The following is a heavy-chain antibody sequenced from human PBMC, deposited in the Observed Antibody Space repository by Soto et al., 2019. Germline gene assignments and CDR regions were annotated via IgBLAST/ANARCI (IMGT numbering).Heavy chain of an antibody. J-gene: IGHJ6*02. CDR2: ISPRXXXT. D-gene: IGHD6-19*01. CDR3: ARGVVAGTYYYGMDV. Sequence: QVHLVQSGAEVKKPGASVNISCQASGYTFTSXXXXXXRQAPGQGPEWMGLISPRXXXTNYAQKLRGRVTMTRDTSTSTVFIEXSRLRSEDTAVYYCARGVVAGTYYYGMDVWGQGTTITVPS. CDR1: GYTFTSXX. V-gene: IGHV1-46*01.